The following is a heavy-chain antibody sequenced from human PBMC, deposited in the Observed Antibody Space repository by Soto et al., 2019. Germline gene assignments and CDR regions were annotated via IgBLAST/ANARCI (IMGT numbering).Heavy chain of an antibody. V-gene: IGHV3-74*01. CDR1: GFTISGNW. J-gene: IGHJ5*02. CDR2: IKNDGSST. Sequence: VQTGGSLRLSCAASGFTISGNWMHWVRQAPGKGLVWVSRIKNDGSSTFYADSVKGRFTISRDNAKNTLYLQMNSLRAEDTAVYYCTRSDWFDPWGQGTLVTVSS. CDR3: TRSDWFDP.